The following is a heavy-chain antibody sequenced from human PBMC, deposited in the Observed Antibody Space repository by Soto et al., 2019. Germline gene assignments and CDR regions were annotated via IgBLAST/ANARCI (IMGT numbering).Heavy chain of an antibody. CDR2: ARNKAHSYTT. CDR3: ARLMGPSFDF. J-gene: IGHJ4*02. Sequence: ESGGGLVQPGGSLRLSCAASGFTFSDHHMDWVRQAPGKGLEWVGRARNKAHSYTTAYAASVKGRVTISRDDSKNSLSLQMNSLKTEDTAVYFCARLMGPSFDFWGQGTLVNVSS. CDR1: GFTFSDHH. V-gene: IGHV3-72*01. D-gene: IGHD2-8*01.